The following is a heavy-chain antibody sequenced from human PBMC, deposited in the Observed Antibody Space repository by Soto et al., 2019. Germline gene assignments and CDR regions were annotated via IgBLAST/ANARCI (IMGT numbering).Heavy chain of an antibody. Sequence: PGESLKISCKGSGYSFTSYGISWVRQMPGQGQERVGGIDPSDSYTNYRPSFQGHVTISGDKYVSTAYLQWSSLKDSDTAMYYCATRLSLLAIVAVTTTLDDSFDIWGQGTMVTVSS. J-gene: IGHJ3*02. CDR2: IDPSDSYT. CDR3: ATRLSLLAIVAVTTTLDDSFDI. V-gene: IGHV5-10-1*01. CDR1: GYSFTSYG. D-gene: IGHD2-21*02.